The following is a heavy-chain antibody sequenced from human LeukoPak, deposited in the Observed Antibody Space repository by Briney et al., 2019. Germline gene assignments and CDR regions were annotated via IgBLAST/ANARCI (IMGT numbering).Heavy chain of an antibody. CDR1: GYTFTGYY. J-gene: IGHJ4*02. V-gene: IGHV1-2*06. CDR3: ARGRYSYGPDY. D-gene: IGHD5-18*01. CDR2: INPNSGGT. Sequence: ASVKVSCKASGYTFTGYYMHWVRQATGQGLEWMGRINPNSGGTNYAQKFQGRVTMTRDTSISIAYMELSRLRSDDTAVYYCARGRYSYGPDYWGQGTLVTVSS.